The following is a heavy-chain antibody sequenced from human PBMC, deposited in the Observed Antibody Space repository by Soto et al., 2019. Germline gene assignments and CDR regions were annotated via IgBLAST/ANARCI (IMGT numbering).Heavy chain of an antibody. Sequence: SETLSLTCAVYGGSFSGYYWSWIRQPPGKGLEWIGEINHSGSTNYNPSLKSRVTISVDTSKNQFSLKLSSVTAADTAVYYCARDWRTGGAFDIWGQGTMVTVSS. V-gene: IGHV4-34*01. D-gene: IGHD2-8*02. J-gene: IGHJ3*02. CDR3: ARDWRTGGAFDI. CDR2: INHSGST. CDR1: GGSFSGYY.